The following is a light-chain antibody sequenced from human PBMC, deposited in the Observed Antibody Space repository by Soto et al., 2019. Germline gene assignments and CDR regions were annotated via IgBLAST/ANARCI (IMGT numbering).Light chain of an antibody. V-gene: IGLV2-14*01. CDR1: GSDVGGYNY. Sequence: QSALTQPASVSGSPGQSITISCTGIGSDVGGYNYVSWYQQHPGKAPKVMIYDVSNRPSGVSNRFSGSKSGNTASLTISGLQAEDEADDYCSSYTSASTPLVFGGGTKVTVL. J-gene: IGLJ2*01. CDR2: DVS. CDR3: SSYTSASTPLV.